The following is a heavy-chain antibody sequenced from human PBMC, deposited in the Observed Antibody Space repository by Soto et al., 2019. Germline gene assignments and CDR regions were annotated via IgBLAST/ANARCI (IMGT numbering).Heavy chain of an antibody. CDR1: GFTFSSYS. V-gene: IGHV3-21*01. J-gene: IGHJ5*02. Sequence: GGSLRLSCAASGFTFSSYSMNWVRQTPGKGLEWVSSISGSSTNMYYADSVKGRFTFTRDNAKNPLYLQMNSLRAEDTAVYYPAQDPNYDFWSGYSGSGLFDPWGQGTLVTVSS. CDR2: ISGSSTNM. CDR3: AQDPNYDFWSGYSGSGLFDP. D-gene: IGHD3-3*01.